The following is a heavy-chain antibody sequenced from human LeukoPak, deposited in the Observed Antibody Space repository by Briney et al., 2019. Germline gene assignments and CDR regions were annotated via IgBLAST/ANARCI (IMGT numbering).Heavy chain of an antibody. CDR3: ARDLGIAAAAYFDY. CDR2: ISGSGGST. V-gene: IGHV3-23*01. D-gene: IGHD6-13*01. CDR1: GFTFSSYA. Sequence: GGSLRLSCAASGFTFSSYAMSWVRQAPGKGLKWVSAISGSGGSTYYADSVKGRFTISRDNSQNTLYLQMNSLRAEDTAVYYCARDLGIAAAAYFDYWGQGTLVTVSS. J-gene: IGHJ4*02.